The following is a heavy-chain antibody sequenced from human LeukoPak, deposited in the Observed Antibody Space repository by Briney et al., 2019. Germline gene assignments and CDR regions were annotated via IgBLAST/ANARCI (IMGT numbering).Heavy chain of an antibody. CDR2: ISSSSSYI. CDR3: ARGGFGELFSSDY. Sequence: IPGGSLRLSCAASGFTFSSYSMNWVRQAPGKGLEWVSSISSSSSYIYYADSVKGRFTISRDNAKNSLYLQMNSLRAEDTAVYYCARGGFGELFSSDYWGQGTLVTVSS. D-gene: IGHD3-10*01. CDR1: GFTFSSYS. V-gene: IGHV3-21*01. J-gene: IGHJ4*02.